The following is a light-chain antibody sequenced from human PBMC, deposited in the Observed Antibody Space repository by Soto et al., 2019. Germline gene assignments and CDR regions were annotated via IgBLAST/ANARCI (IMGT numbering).Light chain of an antibody. CDR2: KAS. V-gene: IGKV1-5*03. Sequence: RASQSISSWLSWYQQEPGKPPKLLIYKASSLESGVPSRFSGSGSGTEFTLTISSLQPDDFATYYCQQYNTFWTFGQGTKADIK. CDR3: QQYNTFWT. J-gene: IGKJ1*01. CDR1: QSISSW.